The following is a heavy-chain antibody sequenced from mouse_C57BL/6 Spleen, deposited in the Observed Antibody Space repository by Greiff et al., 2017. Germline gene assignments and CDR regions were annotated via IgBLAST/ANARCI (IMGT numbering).Heavy chain of an antibody. CDR3: ARDSYDYAMDY. CDR1: GFTFSDYG. J-gene: IGHJ4*01. Sequence: VQLKESGGGLVKPGGSLKLSCAASGFTFSDYGMHWVRQAPEKGLEWVAYISSGSSTIYYADTVKGRFTISRDNAKNTLFLQMTSLRSEDTAMYYCARDSYDYAMDYWGQGTSVTVSS. CDR2: ISSGSSTI. D-gene: IGHD3-3*01. V-gene: IGHV5-17*01.